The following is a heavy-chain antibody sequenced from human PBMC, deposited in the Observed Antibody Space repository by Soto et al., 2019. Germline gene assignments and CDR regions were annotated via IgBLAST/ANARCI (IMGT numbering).Heavy chain of an antibody. CDR2: IRSKANSYAT. J-gene: IGHJ6*02. CDR3: TSQVYCSSTRRYPHYYSGMDV. D-gene: IGHD2-2*01. Sequence: GGSLRLSCAASGFTFSGSAMHWVRQASGKGLEWVGRIRSKANSYATAYAASVKGRFTISRDDSKNTAYLQMNSLKTEGTAVYYSTSQVYCSSTRRYPHYYSGMDVWGQGNTVTVSS. V-gene: IGHV3-73*01. CDR1: GFTFSGSA.